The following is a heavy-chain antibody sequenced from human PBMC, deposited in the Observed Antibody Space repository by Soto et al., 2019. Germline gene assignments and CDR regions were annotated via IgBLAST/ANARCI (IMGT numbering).Heavy chain of an antibody. CDR2: IWYDGSNK. V-gene: IGHV3-33*01. CDR3: ASAPPIVVVTAIGQDFDY. CDR1: GFTFSSYG. D-gene: IGHD2-21*02. Sequence: GGSLRLSCAASGFTFSSYGMHWVRQAPGKGLEWVAVIWYDGSNKYYADSVKGRFTISRDNSKNTLYLQMNSLRAEDTAVYYCASAPPIVVVTAIGQDFDYWGQGTLVTVSS. J-gene: IGHJ4*02.